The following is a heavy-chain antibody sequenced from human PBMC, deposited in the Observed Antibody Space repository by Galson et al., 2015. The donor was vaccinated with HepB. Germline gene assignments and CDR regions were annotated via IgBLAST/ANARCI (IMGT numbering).Heavy chain of an antibody. Sequence: SVKVSCKASGYTFTSYAMHWVRQAPGQRLEWMGWINAGNGNTKYPQKLQGRVTITRDTSASTAYMELSSLRSEDTAVYYCARGAGGTPFDYWGQGTLVTVSS. CDR1: GYTFTSYA. V-gene: IGHV1-3*01. CDR3: ARGAGGTPFDY. CDR2: INAGNGNT. J-gene: IGHJ4*02. D-gene: IGHD1-1*01.